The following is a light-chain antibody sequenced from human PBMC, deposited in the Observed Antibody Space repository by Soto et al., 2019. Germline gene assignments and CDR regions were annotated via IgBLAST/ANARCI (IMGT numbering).Light chain of an antibody. V-gene: IGKV3-11*01. Sequence: EIALTQSPATLSLSPGERATLYCRASQSVSRYLAWYQQKPGQAPRLLIYDASNRATGIPARFSGSGSGTDFTLTISSLEPEDFALYYCQQYNNWLTWTFGQGTKV. CDR3: QQYNNWLTWT. CDR2: DAS. J-gene: IGKJ1*01. CDR1: QSVSRY.